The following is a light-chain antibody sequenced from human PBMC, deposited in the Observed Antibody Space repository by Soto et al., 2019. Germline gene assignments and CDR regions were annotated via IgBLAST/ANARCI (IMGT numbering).Light chain of an antibody. CDR1: QVINSF. J-gene: IGKJ4*01. Sequence: IQLTQSPSSLSASVGDRVTITCRASQVINSFLAWYQQKPGKAPKLLIYAASSLQTGVPSRFSGSGSATDFTLTINSLQPEDFATYYCQQTDSYPSTFGGGTKVDIK. CDR3: QQTDSYPST. V-gene: IGKV1-13*02. CDR2: AAS.